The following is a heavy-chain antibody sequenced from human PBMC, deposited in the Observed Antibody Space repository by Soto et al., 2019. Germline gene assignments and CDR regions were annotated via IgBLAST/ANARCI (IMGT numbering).Heavy chain of an antibody. CDR3: VRATYFSDSSGYTRCLDF. CDR2: SRDKPQGYST. D-gene: IGHD3-22*01. V-gene: IGHV3-72*01. CDR1: GFTLSDHY. Sequence: GGSLRLSCAVSGFTLSDHYIDWVRQAPGKGLEWVGRSRDKPQGYSTAYAASVKGRFTTSRDESHNSAFLQMNSLKTEDTAVYYCVRATYFSDSSGYTRCLDFWGQGTLVTVSS. J-gene: IGHJ4*02.